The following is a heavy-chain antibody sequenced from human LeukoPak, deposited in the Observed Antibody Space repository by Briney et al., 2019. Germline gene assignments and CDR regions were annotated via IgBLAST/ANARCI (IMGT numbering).Heavy chain of an antibody. J-gene: IGHJ6*03. CDR3: ARVPGGRHYMDV. CDR2: IYYSGST. D-gene: IGHD3-10*01. V-gene: IGHV4-39*01. CDR1: GGSISSSSYY. Sequence: PSETLSLTCTVSGGSISSSSYYWGWIRQPPGKGLEWIGSIYYSGSTYYNPSLKSRVTISVDTSKNQFSLKLSSVTAADTAVFCCARVPGGRHYMDVWGKGTTVTVSS.